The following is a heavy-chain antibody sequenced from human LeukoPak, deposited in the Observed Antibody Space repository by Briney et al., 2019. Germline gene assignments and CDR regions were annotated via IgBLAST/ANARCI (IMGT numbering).Heavy chain of an antibody. CDR2: INPNSGGT. J-gene: IGHJ5*02. V-gene: IGHV1-2*02. CDR3: ARAPPITRGPSDP. Sequence: ASVKVSCKAAGYTFSTYDISWVRQAPGQGLEWMGWINPNSGGTIYAQKFQGRVTMTRDTSISTVYMELSRLRSDDTAVYYCARAPPITRGPSDPWGQGTLVTVSS. D-gene: IGHD3-10*01. CDR1: GYTFSTYD.